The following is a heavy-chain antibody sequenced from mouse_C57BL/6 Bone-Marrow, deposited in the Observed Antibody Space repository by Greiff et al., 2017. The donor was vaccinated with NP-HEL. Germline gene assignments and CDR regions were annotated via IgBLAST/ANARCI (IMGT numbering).Heavy chain of an antibody. Sequence: VQLQQPGAELVRPGSSVKLSCKASGYTFTSYWMDWVKQRPGQGLEWIGNIYPSDSETHYNQKFKDKATLTVDKSSSTAYMQLSSLTSEDSAVYYCARRARGSRSLAYWGKGTLVTVSA. D-gene: IGHD1-1*01. V-gene: IGHV1-61*01. J-gene: IGHJ3*01. CDR2: IYPSDSET. CDR1: GYTFTSYW. CDR3: ARRARGSRSLAY.